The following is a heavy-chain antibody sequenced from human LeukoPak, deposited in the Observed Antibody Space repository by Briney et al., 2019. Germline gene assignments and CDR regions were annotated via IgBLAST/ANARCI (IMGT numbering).Heavy chain of an antibody. CDR1: GFTFSCYA. Sequence: GGSLRLSCAASGFTFSCYAMSWVRQAPGKGLEWVSAISGSGGSTYYADSVKGRFTISRDNSKNTLYLQMNSLRAEDTAVYYCAKVSAGPKRSGYYYPDYWGQGTLVTVSS. J-gene: IGHJ4*02. CDR3: AKVSAGPKRSGYYYPDY. CDR2: ISGSGGST. D-gene: IGHD3-22*01. V-gene: IGHV3-23*01.